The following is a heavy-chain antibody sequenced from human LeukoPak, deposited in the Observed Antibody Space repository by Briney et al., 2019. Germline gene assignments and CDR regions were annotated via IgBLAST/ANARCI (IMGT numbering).Heavy chain of an antibody. J-gene: IGHJ6*02. D-gene: IGHD2-21*02. CDR2: IHYSGIT. V-gene: IGHV4-59*08. CDR3: ARIYCGGDCYSGGYYYYYGMDV. Sequence: SETLSLTCTVSGGSISSYYWSWIRQPPGKGLEWIGYIHYSGITNYNPSLKSRVTISVDTSKNQFSLKLTSVTAADTAVYYCARIYCGGDCYSGGYYYYYGMDVWGQGTTVTVSS. CDR1: GGSISSYY.